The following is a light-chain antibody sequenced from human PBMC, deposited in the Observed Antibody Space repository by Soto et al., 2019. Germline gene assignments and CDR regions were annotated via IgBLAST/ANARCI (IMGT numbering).Light chain of an antibody. Sequence: QSVLTQPASVSGSPGQSITISCTGTSSDVGGYNYVSWYQQHPGKAPKLMIYDVSNRPSGVSNRFSGSKSGNTASLTISGLQAEDEADYYCSSYTSSSTYVFGTETNLTVL. CDR2: DVS. V-gene: IGLV2-14*01. CDR3: SSYTSSSTYV. J-gene: IGLJ1*01. CDR1: SSDVGGYNY.